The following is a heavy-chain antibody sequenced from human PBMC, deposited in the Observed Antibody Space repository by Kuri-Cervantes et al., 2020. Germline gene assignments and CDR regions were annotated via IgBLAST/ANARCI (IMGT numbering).Heavy chain of an antibody. V-gene: IGHV3-53*01. CDR3: ARVGVYSSGWGGNYYYGMDV. J-gene: IGHJ6*02. Sequence: GGSLRLSCAASGFTVSSNYMSWVRQAPGKGLEWVSVIYSGGSTYYADSVKGRFTISRDNSKNTLHLQMNSLRAEDTAVYYCARVGVYSSGWGGNYYYGMDVWGQGTTVTVSS. D-gene: IGHD6-19*01. CDR1: GFTVSSNY. CDR2: IYSGGST.